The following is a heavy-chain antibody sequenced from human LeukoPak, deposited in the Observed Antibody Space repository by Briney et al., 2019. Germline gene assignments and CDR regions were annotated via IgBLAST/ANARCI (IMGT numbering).Heavy chain of an antibody. CDR2: IYTSGST. CDR1: GGSLSSYY. J-gene: IGHJ4*02. Sequence: SETLSLTCTLSGGSLSSYYWSWIRQPAGKGLEWIGRIYTSGSTNYNPSLKSRVTVSVDTSQSQFSLNLRSVTAADTAVYYCARTPYSSPGWHFDYWGQGILVTVS. CDR3: ARTPYSSPGWHFDY. D-gene: IGHD6-19*01. V-gene: IGHV4-4*07.